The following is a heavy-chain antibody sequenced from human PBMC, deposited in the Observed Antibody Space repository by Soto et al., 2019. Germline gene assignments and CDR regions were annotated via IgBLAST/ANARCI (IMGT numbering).Heavy chain of an antibody. CDR1: GFTFSKYA. CDR2: ISASGRNT. D-gene: IGHD3-22*01. CDR3: AKEVDDYHHSSHNLDS. V-gene: IGHV3-23*01. Sequence: PGGSLRLSCAASGFTFSKYAMNWVRQAPGKGLEWVSTISASGRNTYYADSVKGRFTISRDNSKNTLYMQMNSLRAEDTAVYYCAKEVDDYHHSSHNLDSWGPGTLVTVSS. J-gene: IGHJ4*02.